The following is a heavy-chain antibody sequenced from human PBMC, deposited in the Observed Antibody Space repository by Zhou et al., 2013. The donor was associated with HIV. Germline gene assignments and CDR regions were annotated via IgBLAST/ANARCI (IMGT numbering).Heavy chain of an antibody. J-gene: IGHJ3*02. CDR2: IISVFGTT. CDR3: ARGLNYYDSSWLSQAFDI. V-gene: IGHV1-69*05. Sequence: QVQLVQSGAEVKKPGSSVKVSCKTSGGTLSPNSISWVRQAPGQGPEWMGGIISVFGTTNYAQKFQGRVTITTDESTNTAYMELSSLRVEDTAVYYCARGLNYYDSSWLSQAFDIVGPRAMVTVSS. CDR1: GGTLSPNS. D-gene: IGHD3-9*01.